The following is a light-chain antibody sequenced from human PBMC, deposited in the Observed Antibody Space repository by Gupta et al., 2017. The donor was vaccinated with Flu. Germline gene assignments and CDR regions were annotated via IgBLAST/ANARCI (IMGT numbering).Light chain of an antibody. CDR2: KDT. Sequence: SAELTQPPSVSVSPGQTSTITCSGETLSTQYSYWYQQKPGQAPVLLIFKDTKRPSGIPERFSGSNSGTTVTLTISGVRAEDEAAYYCQSADSSGTYVLFGGGTKLTV. J-gene: IGLJ2*01. CDR1: TLSTQY. V-gene: IGLV3-25*03. CDR3: QSADSSGTYVL.